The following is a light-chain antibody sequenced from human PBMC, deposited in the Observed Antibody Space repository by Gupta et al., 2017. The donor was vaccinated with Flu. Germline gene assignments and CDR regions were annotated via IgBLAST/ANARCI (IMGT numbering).Light chain of an antibody. CDR1: QSVSSSY. CDR3: QQYGSSPGT. Sequence: EIVLTQSPGTLSLSPGERATLSYRASQSVSSSYIAWYQQKPGQAPRFLIYGASSRATGIPDRFSGSGSGTDFSLTISRLEPEDFAVYYCQQYGSSPGTFGQGTKLEIK. V-gene: IGKV3-20*01. CDR2: GAS. J-gene: IGKJ2*01.